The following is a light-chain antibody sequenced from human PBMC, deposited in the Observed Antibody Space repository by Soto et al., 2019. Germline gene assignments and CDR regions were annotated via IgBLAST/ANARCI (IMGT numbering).Light chain of an antibody. Sequence: ETVLTQSPGTLSLSPGERATLSCRARQSVSGSYLAWFQQKPGQSPRLLIYDASSRATGIPDRFSGSGSGTDFTLTISRPEPEDFAVYYCQQYGTRPWTFGQGTKVEIK. CDR2: DAS. CDR3: QQYGTRPWT. V-gene: IGKV3-20*01. CDR1: QSVSGSY. J-gene: IGKJ1*01.